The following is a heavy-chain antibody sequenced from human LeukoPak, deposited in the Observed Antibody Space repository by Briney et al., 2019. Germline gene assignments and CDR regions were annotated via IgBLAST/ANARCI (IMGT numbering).Heavy chain of an antibody. CDR1: GFTFSSCA. CDR2: ISGGGGKT. D-gene: IGHD2-21*02. J-gene: IGHJ3*02. V-gene: IGHV3-23*01. Sequence: GGSLRLSCEASGFTFSSCALSWVRQAPGKGLEWVSAISGGGGKTWYADSVKGRFTISRDNSKNTMYLQMNSLRAEEKALYYCAKDPIVFNSGDYYLGAFNIWGQGGMVTVSS. CDR3: AKDPIVFNSGDYYLGAFNI.